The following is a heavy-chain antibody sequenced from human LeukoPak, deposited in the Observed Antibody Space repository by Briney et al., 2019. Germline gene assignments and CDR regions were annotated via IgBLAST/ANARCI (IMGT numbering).Heavy chain of an antibody. D-gene: IGHD3-22*01. CDR3: ARDYYDSSGEDY. CDR2: ISWNSGSI. J-gene: IGHJ4*02. CDR1: GFTFSSYW. V-gene: IGHV3-74*01. Sequence: GGSLRLSCAASGFTFSSYWMHWVRQAPGKGLEWVSGISWNSGSIGYADSVKGRFTISRDNAKNSLYLQMNSLRAEDTAVYYCARDYYDSSGEDYWGQGTLVTVSS.